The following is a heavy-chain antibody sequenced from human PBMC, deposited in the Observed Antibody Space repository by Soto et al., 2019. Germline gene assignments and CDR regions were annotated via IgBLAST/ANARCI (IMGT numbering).Heavy chain of an antibody. D-gene: IGHD4-17*01. Sequence: ASVKVSCKASGYTFTSYYMHWVRQAPGQGLEWMGIINPSGGSTSYAQKFQGRVTMTRDTSTSTVYMELSSLRAEDTAVYYCAKDPHSYPTVTPFDYWGQGTLVTVSS. V-gene: IGHV1-46*01. CDR2: INPSGGST. CDR1: GYTFTSYY. J-gene: IGHJ4*02. CDR3: AKDPHSYPTVTPFDY.